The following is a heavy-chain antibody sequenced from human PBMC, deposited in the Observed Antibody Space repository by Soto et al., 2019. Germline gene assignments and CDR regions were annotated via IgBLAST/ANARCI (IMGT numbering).Heavy chain of an antibody. J-gene: IGHJ5*02. CDR3: ARMASAGTLNWFDP. CDR1: GYTFISFD. D-gene: IGHD6-13*01. CDR2: MNPGSGKT. Sequence: ASVKVSCKASGYTFISFDISWVRQAAGQGLEWLGWMNPGSGKTGYASKFQGRVAMTRDASTGTSHLELSSLTSDDTAVYHCARMASAGTLNWFDPWGQGTLVTVSS. V-gene: IGHV1-8*02.